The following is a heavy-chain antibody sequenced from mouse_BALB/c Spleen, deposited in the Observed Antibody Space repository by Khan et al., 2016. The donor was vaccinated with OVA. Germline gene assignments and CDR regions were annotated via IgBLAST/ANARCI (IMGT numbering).Heavy chain of an antibody. CDR2: IWSGGNT. Sequence: QVQLKESGPGLLQPSQSLSITCTVSGFSLTTYGVHWVRQSPGKGLEWLGLIWSGGNTDYNAAFISRLSISKDNSKSQVFLKMNSLQADDTAIYYCARNSYMYDFTYWGQGTLVTVSA. D-gene: IGHD2-14*01. CDR3: ARNSYMYDFTY. J-gene: IGHJ3*01. CDR1: GFSLTTYG. V-gene: IGHV2-4-1*01.